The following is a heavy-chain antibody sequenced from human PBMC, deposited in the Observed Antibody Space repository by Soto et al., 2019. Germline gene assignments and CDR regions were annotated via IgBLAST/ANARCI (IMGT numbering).Heavy chain of an antibody. CDR3: ARTRSFTLGSYYDGMGV. Sequence: PGESLKISCQGSGYSFASYWIGWVRQMPGKDLEWMGIIYPGDSDTRYSPSFQGQVTISADKSLRTAYLQWTSLKASDTALYYCARTRSFTLGSYYDGMGVWGQGPTVTVSS. CDR2: IYPGDSDT. D-gene: IGHD6-6*01. J-gene: IGHJ6*02. CDR1: GYSFASYW. V-gene: IGHV5-51*01.